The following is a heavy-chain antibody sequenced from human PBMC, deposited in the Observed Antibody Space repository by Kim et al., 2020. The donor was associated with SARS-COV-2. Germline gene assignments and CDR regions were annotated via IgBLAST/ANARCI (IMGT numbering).Heavy chain of an antibody. J-gene: IGHJ2*01. CDR3: ARARDDYGVNWYFDL. V-gene: IGHV4-59*01. Sequence: SETLSLTCTVSGGSISSYYWSWIRQPPGKGLEWIGYIYYSGSTNYNPSLKSRVTISVDTSKNQFSLKLSSVTAADTAVYYCARARDDYGVNWYFDLWGRGTLVTVSS. CDR2: IYYSGST. CDR1: GGSISSYY. D-gene: IGHD4-17*01.